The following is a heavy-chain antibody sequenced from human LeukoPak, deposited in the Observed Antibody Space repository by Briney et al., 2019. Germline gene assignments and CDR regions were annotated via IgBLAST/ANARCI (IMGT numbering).Heavy chain of an antibody. D-gene: IGHD1-1*01. CDR1: GGSFSGYY. V-gene: IGHV4-34*01. J-gene: IGHJ6*03. CDR2: INHSGST. Sequence: PSETLSLTCAVYGGSFSGYYWSWIRQPPGKGREWIGEINHSGSTNYNPSLKSRVTISVDTSKNQFSLKLSSVTAADTAVYYCARGLSGRALEYYYYYYMDVWGKGTTVTVSS. CDR3: ARGLSGRALEYYYYYYMDV.